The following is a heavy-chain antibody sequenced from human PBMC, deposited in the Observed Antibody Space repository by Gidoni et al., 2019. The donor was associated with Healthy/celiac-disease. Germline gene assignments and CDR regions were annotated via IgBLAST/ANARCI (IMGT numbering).Heavy chain of an antibody. V-gene: IGHV4-61*01. CDR1: GGSVSSGSYY. Sequence: QVQLQESGPGLVKPSETLSLTCTVSGGSVSSGSYYWSWIRQPPGKGLEWIGYIYYSGSTNYNPSLKSRVTISVDTSKNQFSLKLSSVTAADTAVYYCARDRYSGSYRNFDYWGQGTLVTVSS. D-gene: IGHD1-26*01. J-gene: IGHJ4*02. CDR3: ARDRYSGSYRNFDY. CDR2: IYYSGST.